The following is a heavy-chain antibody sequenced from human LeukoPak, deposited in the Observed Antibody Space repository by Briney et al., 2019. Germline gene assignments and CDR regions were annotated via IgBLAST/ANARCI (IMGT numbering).Heavy chain of an antibody. Sequence: ASVKVSCKASGYTFTGQDMHWVRQAPGQGLEWMGWINPNTGGTNYAQKFQGRVTMTRDTTISTAYMELSCLTSDDTAVYYCASYPRYMSSPPFDYWGQGTLVTVSS. CDR1: GYTFTGQD. J-gene: IGHJ4*02. D-gene: IGHD5-12*01. CDR2: INPNTGGT. V-gene: IGHV1-2*02. CDR3: ASYPRYMSSPPFDY.